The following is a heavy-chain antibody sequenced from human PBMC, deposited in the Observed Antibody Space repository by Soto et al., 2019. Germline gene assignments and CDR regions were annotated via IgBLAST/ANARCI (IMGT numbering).Heavy chain of an antibody. CDR2: ISSYNGNK. Sequence: ASVKVSCKASGYTFTSYGISWVRQAPGQGLEWMGWISSYNGNKNYEQKLQGRVTMTTDTSTSTAYMELRSLRSDATAVYYCARRYSSSSWDYYYYLDVWGKGTTVTVSS. CDR1: GYTFTSYG. J-gene: IGHJ6*03. D-gene: IGHD6-6*01. V-gene: IGHV1-18*01. CDR3: ARRYSSSSWDYYYYLDV.